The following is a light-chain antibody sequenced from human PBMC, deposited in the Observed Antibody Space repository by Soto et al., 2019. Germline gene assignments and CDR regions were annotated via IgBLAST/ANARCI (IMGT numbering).Light chain of an antibody. CDR1: QSINNW. J-gene: IGKJ1*01. CDR2: EAF. CDR3: QQYNRYSWT. Sequence: IQLTQSPSILSASVRVRVTITSRASQSINNWLAWYQQKPGKAPRLLIYEAFSLESGVPSRFGGSGSGTEFTLTISSLQPDDFATYYCQQYNRYSWTFGQGTKV. V-gene: IGKV1-5*03.